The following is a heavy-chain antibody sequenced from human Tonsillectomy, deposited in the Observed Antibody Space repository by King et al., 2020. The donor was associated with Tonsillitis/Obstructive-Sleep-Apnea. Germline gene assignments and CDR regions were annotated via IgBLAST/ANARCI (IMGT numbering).Heavy chain of an antibody. J-gene: IGHJ4*02. V-gene: IGHV6-1*01. CDR2: TYYRSKWYN. CDR1: GDSVSSSTTA. D-gene: IGHD4-17*01. CDR3: ARGLAGDFDY. Sequence: VQLQQSGPRLVKPSQTLSLTCAISGDSVSSSTTAWNWIRQSPSRGLEWLGRTYYRSKWYNNYAVSVKSRIIINPDTSKNQFSLQLNSVTPEDTAVYYCARGLAGDFDYWGQGTLVTVSS.